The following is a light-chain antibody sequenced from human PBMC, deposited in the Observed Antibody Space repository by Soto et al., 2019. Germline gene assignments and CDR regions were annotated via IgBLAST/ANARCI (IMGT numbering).Light chain of an antibody. CDR1: QSMIFY. V-gene: IGKV1-39*01. Sequence: DIQMTQSPSSLSASVGDRVTITCRASQSMIFYLNWYQQKPGQAPRLLIYAASNLQSGVPSRFSGSASGTEFTLTISSLQPEDFATYFCQQSYTTPVYTFGQGTKLEIK. CDR2: AAS. J-gene: IGKJ2*01. CDR3: QQSYTTPVYT.